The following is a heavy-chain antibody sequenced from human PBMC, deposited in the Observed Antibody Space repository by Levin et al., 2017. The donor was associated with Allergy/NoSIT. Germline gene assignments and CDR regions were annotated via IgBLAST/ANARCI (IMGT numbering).Heavy chain of an antibody. V-gene: IGHV3-30-3*01. J-gene: IGHJ4*02. D-gene: IGHD1-26*01. CDR1: GFTFSSYA. CDR2: ISSDGSNK. Sequence: PGGSLRLSCAASGFTFSSYAMHWVRQAPGKGLEWVAVISSDGSNKYYADSVKGRFTISRDNSKNTLYLQMNSLRTEDTAVYYCARDLGGGSYYGGFDYWGQGTLVTVSS. CDR3: ARDLGGGSYYGGFDY.